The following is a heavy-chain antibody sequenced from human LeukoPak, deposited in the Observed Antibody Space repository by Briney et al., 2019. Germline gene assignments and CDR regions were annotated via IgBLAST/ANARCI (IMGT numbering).Heavy chain of an antibody. CDR1: GGSISSSSYY. CDR2: IYHSGST. Sequence: SETLSLTCTVSGGSISSSSYYWGWIRQPPGKGLEWIGSIYHSGSTYYNPSLKSRVTISVDTSKNQFSLKLSSVTAADTAIYYCARDRSGSFKKDAFDIWGQGTMVTVSS. CDR3: ARDRSGSFKKDAFDI. J-gene: IGHJ3*02. D-gene: IGHD1-26*01. V-gene: IGHV4-39*07.